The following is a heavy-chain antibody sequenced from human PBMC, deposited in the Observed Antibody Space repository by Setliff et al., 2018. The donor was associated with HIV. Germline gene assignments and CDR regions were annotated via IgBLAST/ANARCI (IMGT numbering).Heavy chain of an antibody. V-gene: IGHV4-39*01. CDR3: ARLSGGMVPNY. CDR2: IHHSGTA. D-gene: IGHD3-10*01. Sequence: KPSETLSLTCTVSGGSITRTPYYWGWIRQPPGKGLEWIGSIHHSGTAYDNPSLKSRVTISVDPSKNQTLLRLSSVTAADTAVYYCARLSGGMVPNYWGQGTLVTVSS. CDR1: GGSITRTPYY. J-gene: IGHJ4*02.